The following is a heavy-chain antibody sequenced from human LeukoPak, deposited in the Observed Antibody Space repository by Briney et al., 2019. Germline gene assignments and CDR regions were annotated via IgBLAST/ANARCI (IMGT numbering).Heavy chain of an antibody. CDR1: GFTFSSYG. CDR3: AKDIRGYSYGSFDY. J-gene: IGHJ4*02. Sequence: GGSLRLSCAASGFTFSSYGMHWVRQASGKGLEWVAVISYDGSNKYYADSVKGRFTISRDNSKNTLYLQMNGLRAEDTAVYYCAKDIRGYSYGSFDYWGQGTLVTVPS. CDR2: ISYDGSNK. D-gene: IGHD5-18*01. V-gene: IGHV3-30*18.